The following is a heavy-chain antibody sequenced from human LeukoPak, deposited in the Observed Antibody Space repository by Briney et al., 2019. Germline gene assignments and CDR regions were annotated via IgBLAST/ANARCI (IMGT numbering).Heavy chain of an antibody. V-gene: IGHV3-21*01. CDR3: ARDETIAAALYYFDY. CDR2: ISSSSSYI. CDR1: GFTFSSYS. D-gene: IGHD6-13*01. Sequence: GGSLRLSCAASGFTFSSYSMNWVRQAPGKGLEWVSSISSSSSYIYYADSVKGRFTISRDNAKNSLYLQMNSLRAEDTAVYYCARDETIAAALYYFDYWGQGTLVTVSS. J-gene: IGHJ4*02.